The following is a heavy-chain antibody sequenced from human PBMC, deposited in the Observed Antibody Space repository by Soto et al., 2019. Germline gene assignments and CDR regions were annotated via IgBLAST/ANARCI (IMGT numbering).Heavy chain of an antibody. D-gene: IGHD2-2*01. Sequence: SETLSLTXAVYGGSFSGYYWSWIRQPPGKGLEWIGEINHSGSTNYNPSLKSRVTISVDTSKNQFSLKLSSVTAADTAVYYCANGYYCSSTSCYFDYWGQGTLVTVSS. CDR1: GGSFSGYY. CDR3: ANGYYCSSTSCYFDY. J-gene: IGHJ4*02. V-gene: IGHV4-34*01. CDR2: INHSGST.